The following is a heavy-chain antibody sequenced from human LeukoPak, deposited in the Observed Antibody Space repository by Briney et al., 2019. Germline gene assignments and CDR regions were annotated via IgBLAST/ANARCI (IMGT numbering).Heavy chain of an antibody. V-gene: IGHV3-9*01. D-gene: IGHD2-2*01. CDR3: AKDIERYCSSTSCYRGYGMDV. Sequence: PGRSLRLSCAASGLTFDDYAMHWVRQAPGKGLEWVSGISWNSGSIGYADSVKGRFTISRDNAKNSLYLQMNSLRAEDTALYYCAKDIERYCSSTSCYRGYGMDVWGQGTTVTVSS. CDR1: GLTFDDYA. J-gene: IGHJ6*02. CDR2: ISWNSGSI.